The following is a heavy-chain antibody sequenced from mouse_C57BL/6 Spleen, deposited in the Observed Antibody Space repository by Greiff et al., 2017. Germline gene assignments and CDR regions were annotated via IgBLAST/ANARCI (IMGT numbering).Heavy chain of an antibody. CDR1: GFTFSDYG. CDR3: ARDRLGRGYFDY. CDR2: ISSGSSTI. J-gene: IGHJ2*01. Sequence: EVKVEESGGGLVKPGGSLKLSCAASGFTFSDYGMHWVRQAPEKGLEWVAYISSGSSTIYYADTVKGRFTISRDNAKNTLFLQMTSLRSEDTAMYYCARDRLGRGYFDYWGQGTTLTVSS. D-gene: IGHD4-1*01. V-gene: IGHV5-17*01.